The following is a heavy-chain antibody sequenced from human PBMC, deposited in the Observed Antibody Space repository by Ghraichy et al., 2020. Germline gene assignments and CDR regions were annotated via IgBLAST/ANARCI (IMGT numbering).Heavy chain of an antibody. V-gene: IGHV4-59*01. CDR2: IYYSGST. CDR1: GGSISSYY. D-gene: IGHD2-2*01. Sequence: SQTHSLTCTVSGGSISSYYWSWIRQPPGKGLEWIGYIYYSGSTNYNPSLKSRVTISVDTSKNQFSLKLSSVTAADTAVYYCARAGGQLEYYYYYGMDVWGQGTTVTVSS. J-gene: IGHJ6*02. CDR3: ARAGGQLEYYYYYGMDV.